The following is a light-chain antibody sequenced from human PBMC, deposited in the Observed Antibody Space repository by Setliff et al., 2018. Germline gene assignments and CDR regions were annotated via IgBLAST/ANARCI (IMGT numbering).Light chain of an antibody. CDR2: GVT. Sequence: QSALTQPAAVSRSPGQSITISCTGTSSDVGGYDYVSWYQQHPGKAPKLIIYGVTKRPSGVSSRFSGSKSGNTASLTISGLQAEDEADYFCSSYKNTNKKVFGTGTKVTVL. CDR1: SSDVGGYDY. V-gene: IGLV2-14*01. CDR3: SSYKNTNKKV. J-gene: IGLJ1*01.